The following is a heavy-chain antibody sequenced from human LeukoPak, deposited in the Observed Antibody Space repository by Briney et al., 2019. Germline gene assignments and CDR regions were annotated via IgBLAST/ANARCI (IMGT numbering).Heavy chain of an antibody. D-gene: IGHD1-26*01. CDR2: INRDGSQE. Sequence: SGGSLRLSCVASGFSFSSHWISWVRQAPGMGLDWVAHINRDGSQEFYVDSVRGRFAISRDNAKNSLYLQMNSLRAEDTAVYYCAREPSIVGATDYWGQGTLVTVSS. V-gene: IGHV3-7*01. CDR3: AREPSIVGATDY. CDR1: GFSFSSHW. J-gene: IGHJ4*02.